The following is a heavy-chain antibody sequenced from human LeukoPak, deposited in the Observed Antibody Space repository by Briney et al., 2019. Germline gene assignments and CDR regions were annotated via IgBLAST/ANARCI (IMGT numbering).Heavy chain of an antibody. Sequence: GGSLGLSCAASGFTFSSYAMSWVRQAPGKGLEWVSAISGSGGSTYYADSVKGRFTISRDNSKNTLYLQMNSLRAEDTAVYYCAKDLDILTGPTPGLGYWGQGTLVTVSS. D-gene: IGHD3-9*01. CDR2: ISGSGGST. V-gene: IGHV3-23*01. CDR1: GFTFSSYA. CDR3: AKDLDILTGPTPGLGY. J-gene: IGHJ4*02.